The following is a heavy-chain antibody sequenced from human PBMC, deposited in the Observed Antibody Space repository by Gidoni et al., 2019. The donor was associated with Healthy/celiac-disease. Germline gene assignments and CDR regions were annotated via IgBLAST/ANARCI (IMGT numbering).Heavy chain of an antibody. J-gene: IGHJ5*02. D-gene: IGHD1-26*01. V-gene: IGHV3-30-3*01. CDR1: GFPLSSCA. Sequence: QVQLVESGGGGVQTGRSLSLCCAASGFPLSSCAQHWVRQAPGKGREWVAVISDDGSNKCYADSVKGRFTISRDNSKNTLYLQMNSLRAEDTAVYYCARVREAGANFGDNWFDPWGQGTLVTVSS. CDR3: ARVREAGANFGDNWFDP. CDR2: ISDDGSNK.